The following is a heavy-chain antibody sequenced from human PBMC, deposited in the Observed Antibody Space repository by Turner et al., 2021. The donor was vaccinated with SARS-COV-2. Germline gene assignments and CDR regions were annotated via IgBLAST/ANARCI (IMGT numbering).Heavy chain of an antibody. J-gene: IGHJ2*01. Sequence: QVQLQQWRAGLLKPSETLSLTCAVYGGSFSGYYWSWIRQPPGKGLEWIGEINHGGSTNYNPSLKSRVTISVDTSKNQCTLKMSSVTAADTAVYYCARGNWSLWYFDLWGRGTLVTVSS. V-gene: IGHV4-34*01. CDR3: ARGNWSLWYFDL. D-gene: IGHD1-1*01. CDR1: GGSFSGYY. CDR2: INHGGST.